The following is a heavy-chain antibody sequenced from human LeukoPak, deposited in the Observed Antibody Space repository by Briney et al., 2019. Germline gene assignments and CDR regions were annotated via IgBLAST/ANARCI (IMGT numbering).Heavy chain of an antibody. Sequence: SETLSLTCTVSGGSMSSYSWSWIRQPAGKGLEWIGRIYSSRTTNYNPSLKSRVTMSVDTSKNQFSLKLSSVTAADTAVYYCARGYCSGGSCYYFDYWGQGTLVTVSS. V-gene: IGHV4-4*07. J-gene: IGHJ4*02. CDR1: GGSMSSYS. CDR2: IYSSRTT. D-gene: IGHD2-15*01. CDR3: ARGYCSGGSCYYFDY.